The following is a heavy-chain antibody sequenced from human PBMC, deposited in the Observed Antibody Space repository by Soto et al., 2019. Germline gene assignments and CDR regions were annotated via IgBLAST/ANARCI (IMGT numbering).Heavy chain of an antibody. D-gene: IGHD3-9*01. CDR1: GSTFTSYD. V-gene: IGHV1-8*01. CDR3: ARALDRDDILTGYWYNWFDP. CDR2: MNPNSGNT. J-gene: IGHJ5*02. Sequence: ASVKVSCKASGSTFTSYDINWVRQATGQGLEWMGWMNPNSGNTGYAQKFQGRVTMTRNTSISTAYMELSSLRSEDTAVYYCARALDRDDILTGYWYNWFDPWGQGTLVTVSS.